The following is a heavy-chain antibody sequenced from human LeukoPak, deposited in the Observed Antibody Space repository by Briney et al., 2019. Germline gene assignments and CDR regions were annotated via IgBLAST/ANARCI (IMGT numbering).Heavy chain of an antibody. CDR2: IKQDGSEK. D-gene: IGHD4-17*01. V-gene: IGHV3-7*03. J-gene: IGHJ4*02. CDR3: AREGYSGYGDYGPTSDY. CDR1: GFTFSSYW. Sequence: GGSLRLSCAASGFTFSSYWMSWVRQAPGKGLEWVANIKQDGSEKYYVDSVKGRFTISRDNAKNSLYLQMNSLRAEDTAVYYCAREGYSGYGDYGPTSDYWGQGTLATVSS.